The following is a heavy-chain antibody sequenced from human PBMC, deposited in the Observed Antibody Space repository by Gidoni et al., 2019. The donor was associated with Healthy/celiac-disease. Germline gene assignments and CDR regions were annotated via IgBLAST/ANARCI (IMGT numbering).Heavy chain of an antibody. D-gene: IGHD3-3*01. CDR3: ARGGLEPRFLADPGGATPYYFDY. Sequence: QLQLQESGPGLVKPSETLSLTCTVSGGSISSSSYYWAWIRQPPGKGLEWIGSIYYSGSTYDNPSLKSRVTISVDTSKNQFSLKLSSVTAADTAVYYCARGGLEPRFLADPGGATPYYFDYWGQGTLVTVSS. CDR1: GGSISSSSYY. J-gene: IGHJ4*02. V-gene: IGHV4-39*01. CDR2: IYYSGST.